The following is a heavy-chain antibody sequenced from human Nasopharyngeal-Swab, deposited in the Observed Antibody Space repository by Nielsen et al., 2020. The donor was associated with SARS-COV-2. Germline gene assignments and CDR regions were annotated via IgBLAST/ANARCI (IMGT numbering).Heavy chain of an antibody. D-gene: IGHD3-10*01. CDR3: ANLWFGELHDY. CDR2: IDNDGSST. V-gene: IGHV3-74*01. J-gene: IGHJ4*02. CDR1: GLTLRTYY. Sequence: GESLKISCEASGLTLRTYYMHWVRQAPGKGPVWVSHIDNDGSSTTYADSVKGRFTISRDNSKNTLYLQMNSLRAEDTAVYYCANLWFGELHDYWGQGTLVTVTS.